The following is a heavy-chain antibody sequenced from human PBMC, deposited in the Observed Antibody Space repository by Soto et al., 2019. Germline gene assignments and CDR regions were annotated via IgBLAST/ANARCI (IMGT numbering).Heavy chain of an antibody. CDR3: ASRPLIAAAFDY. CDR1: GGSISSSSYY. D-gene: IGHD6-13*01. Sequence: SETLSLTCTVSGGSISSSSYYWGWIRQPPGKGLEWIGSIYYSGSTYYNPSLKSRVTISVDTSKNQFSLKLSSVTAADTAVYYCASRPLIAAAFDYWGQGTLVTVSS. J-gene: IGHJ4*02. V-gene: IGHV4-39*01. CDR2: IYYSGST.